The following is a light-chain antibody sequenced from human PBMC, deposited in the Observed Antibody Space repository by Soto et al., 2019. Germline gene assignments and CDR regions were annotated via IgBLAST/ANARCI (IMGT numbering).Light chain of an antibody. J-gene: IGKJ2*01. CDR1: QSVSSSY. CDR3: QQYGSSPPYT. V-gene: IGKV3-20*01. CDR2: GAS. Sequence: EIVLTQSPGTLSLSTGERATLSCRASQSVSSSYLAGYHQTPGQAPRLLIYGASSRATGIPDRFSGSGSGTDFTLNISRMEPEDFAVYYCQQYGSSPPYTFGQGKKLEIK.